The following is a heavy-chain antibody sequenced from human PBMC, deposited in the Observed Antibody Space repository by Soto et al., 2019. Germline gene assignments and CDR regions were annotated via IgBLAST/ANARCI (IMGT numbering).Heavy chain of an antibody. CDR2: INTYSGQT. CDR1: GYTFTNYF. J-gene: IGHJ4*02. D-gene: IGHD1-26*01. CDR3: ARDKPAIGATDY. Sequence: QVLLVQSGPEVKKPGASVKVSCRASGYTFTNYFITWVRQAPGQGLEWVGLINTYSGQTHTPQNLQGRLTMTTDTSASTAYMELRSLTSDDTAVYYCARDKPAIGATDYWGQGTLVTVSS. V-gene: IGHV1-18*04.